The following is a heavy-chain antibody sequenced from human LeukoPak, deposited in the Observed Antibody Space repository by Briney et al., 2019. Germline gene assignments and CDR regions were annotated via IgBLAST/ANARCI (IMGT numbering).Heavy chain of an antibody. CDR3: ARGSLGYWSGGSCRPLDY. Sequence: GSPRLSCAASGFTFSSYIMNWVRQAPGEGLEGVSSISSSSYIYYADSVRGRFTISRDTAKNSLYLQMNSLRAEDTAVYYCARGSLGYWSGGSCRPLDYWGQGTLVTVSS. CDR2: ISSSSYI. J-gene: IGHJ4*02. D-gene: IGHD2-15*01. V-gene: IGHV3-21*01. CDR1: GFTFSSYI.